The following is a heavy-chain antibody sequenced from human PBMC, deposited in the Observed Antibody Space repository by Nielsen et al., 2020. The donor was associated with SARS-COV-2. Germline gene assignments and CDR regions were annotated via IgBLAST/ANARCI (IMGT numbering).Heavy chain of an antibody. CDR3: ARGPTVRGWFDP. V-gene: IGHV1-18*01. J-gene: IGHJ5*02. Sequence: ASVKVSCKASGYTFTSYGISWVRQAPGQGLEWMGWISAYNGNTNYAQKFQGRVTITADKSTSTAYMELSSLRSEDTAVYYCARGPTVRGWFDPWGQGTLVTVSS. CDR2: ISAYNGNT. CDR1: GYTFTSYG. D-gene: IGHD4-17*01.